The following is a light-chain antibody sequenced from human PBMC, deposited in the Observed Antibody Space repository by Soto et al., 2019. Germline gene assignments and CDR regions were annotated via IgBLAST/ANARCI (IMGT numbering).Light chain of an antibody. J-gene: IGKJ1*01. Sequence: EVVMTQSPATLSVSPGERATRSCRASQSVGSNFAWYQQKPGQAPRLLIYGASTRATDIPGRFSGSGSGTEFTLTISSLQSEDFEVYYCQQYNNWPRTFGQGTKVEIK. CDR3: QQYNNWPRT. V-gene: IGKV3-15*01. CDR2: GAS. CDR1: QSVGSN.